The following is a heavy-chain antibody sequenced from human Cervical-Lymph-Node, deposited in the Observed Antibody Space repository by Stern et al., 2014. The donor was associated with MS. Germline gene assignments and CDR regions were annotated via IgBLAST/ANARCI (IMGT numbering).Heavy chain of an antibody. CDR2: TYPGDVDP. D-gene: IGHD4-23*01. CDR1: GYMFASHW. Sequence: EDQLVESGAEVKKPGESLKISCKASGYMFASHWIGWVRQMPGEGLAWVGVTYPGDVDPRSSPSFQGLVTISVDKSISTAYLQWSSLKASDTAMYYCARVNGGNSDWFDPWGQGTLVTVSS. V-gene: IGHV5-51*01. J-gene: IGHJ5*02. CDR3: ARVNGGNSDWFDP.